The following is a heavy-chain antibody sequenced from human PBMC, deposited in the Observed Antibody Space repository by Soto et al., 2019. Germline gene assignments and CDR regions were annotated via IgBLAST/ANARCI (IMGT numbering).Heavy chain of an antibody. V-gene: IGHV1-69*12. CDR2: IIPIIGTA. D-gene: IGHD3-3*01. J-gene: IGHJ6*02. CDR3: ARPTYYDFWSGYQTGYYYYGMDV. CDR1: GGTFGSYG. Sequence: QIQLVQSGAEVKKPGSSVKVSCKASGGTFGSYGISRVRQAPGQGLERMGGIIPIIGTANYAQKFQGRVTITADESTSTAYMELSSLRSEDTAVYYCARPTYYDFWSGYQTGYYYYGMDVWGQGTTVTVSS.